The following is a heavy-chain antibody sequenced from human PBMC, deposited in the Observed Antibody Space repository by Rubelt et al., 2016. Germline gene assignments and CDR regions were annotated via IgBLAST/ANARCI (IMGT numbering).Heavy chain of an antibody. V-gene: IGHV4-31*03. J-gene: IGHJ4*02. CDR2: IYYTGTT. D-gene: IGHD3-22*01. CDR1: GVSMSTGGPY. Sequence: GQLQESGPGLVKPSQTLSLTCTVSGVSMSTGGPYWSWIRQHPGKGLEWIGYIYYTGTTYYITSLKSRVSISVDTSKNQFSLNLSSVTAADTAVYYCAGDRGDSTGRIDCWGQGTLVSVSS. CDR3: AGDRGDSTGRIDC.